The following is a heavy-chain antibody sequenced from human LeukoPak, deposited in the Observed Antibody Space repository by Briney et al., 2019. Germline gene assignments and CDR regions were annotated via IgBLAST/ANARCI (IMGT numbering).Heavy chain of an antibody. J-gene: IGHJ4*02. CDR3: AKVEGVEMATMFPSYFDY. D-gene: IGHD3-10*02. Sequence: HPGGSLRLSCAASGFTFSSYWMSWVRQAPGKGLEWVANIKQDGSEKYYVDSVKGRFTISRDNAKNSLYLQMNSLRAEDTAVYYCAKVEGVEMATMFPSYFDYWGQGTLVTVSS. V-gene: IGHV3-7*01. CDR1: GFTFSSYW. CDR2: IKQDGSEK.